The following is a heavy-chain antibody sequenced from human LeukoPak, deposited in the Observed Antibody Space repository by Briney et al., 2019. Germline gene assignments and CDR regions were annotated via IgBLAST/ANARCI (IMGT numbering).Heavy chain of an antibody. CDR2: ISGSGGST. J-gene: IGHJ4*02. CDR3: ARASWVSSTDAVR. CDR1: GFTFSSYA. Sequence: GGSLRLSSAASGFTFSSYAMSWVRQAPGKGLEWVSAISGSGGSTYYADSVKGRFTISRDNSKNTLYLQMNSLRAEDTAVYYCARASWVSSTDAVRWGQGTLVTVSS. V-gene: IGHV3-23*01. D-gene: IGHD3-16*01.